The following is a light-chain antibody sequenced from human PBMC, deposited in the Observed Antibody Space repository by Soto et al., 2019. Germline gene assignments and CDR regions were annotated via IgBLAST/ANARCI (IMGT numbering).Light chain of an antibody. Sequence: QSVLTQPPSASGTPGQRVTISCSGSSSNIGSNAVSWYQLLPGTAPKLLIYIDSHRPSGVPDRFSGSKSGNTASLTISGLQAEDDAEYYCCAYVGRYSFVFGTGTKVTVL. V-gene: IGLV1-44*01. CDR1: SSNIGSNA. CDR3: CAYVGRYSFV. J-gene: IGLJ1*01. CDR2: IDS.